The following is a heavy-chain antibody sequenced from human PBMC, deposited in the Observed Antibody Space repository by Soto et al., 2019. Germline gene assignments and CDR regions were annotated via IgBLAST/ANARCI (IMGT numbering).Heavy chain of an antibody. J-gene: IGHJ6*02. CDR2: IYYSGST. CDR3: ARDYYYYGMDV. CDR1: GGSISSSSYY. V-gene: IGHV4-39*01. Sequence: SETLSLTCTVSGGSISSSSYYWGWIRQPPGKGLEWIGSIYYSGSTYYNPSLKSRVTISVDTSKNQFSLTLSFVTAADTAVYYCARDYYYYGMDVWGQGTTVT.